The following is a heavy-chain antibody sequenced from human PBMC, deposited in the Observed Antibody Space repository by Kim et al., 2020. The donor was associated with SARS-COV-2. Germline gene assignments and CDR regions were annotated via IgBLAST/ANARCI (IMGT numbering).Heavy chain of an antibody. J-gene: IGHJ4*02. V-gene: IGHV3-33*06. CDR3: AKDRWFREGTMDY. CDR1: GFTFSSYG. Sequence: GGSLRLSCAASGFTFSSYGMHWVRQAPGKGLEWVAVIWYDGSNKYYADSVKGRFTISRDNSKNTLYLQMNSLRAEDTAVYYCAKDRWFREGTMDYWGQGTLVTVSS. CDR2: IWYDGSNK. D-gene: IGHD2-15*01.